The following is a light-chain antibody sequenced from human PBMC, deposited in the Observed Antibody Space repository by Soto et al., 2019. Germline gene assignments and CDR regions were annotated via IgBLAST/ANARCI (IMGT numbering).Light chain of an antibody. J-gene: IGLJ1*01. CDR2: DVS. V-gene: IGLV2-11*01. Sequence: QSALTQPRSVSGSPGQSVTISCTGTSSDIGLYNYVSWFQQHPGKVPKLMIFDVSKRPSGVPDRFSGSKSGNTASLTISGLQAEDEADYYCCSYAGSYAYVFGTGTKLTVL. CDR3: CSYAGSYAYV. CDR1: SSDIGLYNY.